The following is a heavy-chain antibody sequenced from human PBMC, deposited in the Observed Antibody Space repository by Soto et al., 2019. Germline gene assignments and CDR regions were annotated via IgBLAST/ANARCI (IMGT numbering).Heavy chain of an antibody. J-gene: IGHJ4*02. Sequence: ASVKVSCKASGYTFTSYGISWVRQAPGQGLEWMGRISAYNGNTNYAQKLQGRVTMTTDTSTSTAYMELRSLRSDDTAVYYCARDAPPGYSSGWYGLFDYWGQGTLVTVSS. V-gene: IGHV1-18*01. CDR1: GYTFTSYG. CDR2: ISAYNGNT. CDR3: ARDAPPGYSSGWYGLFDY. D-gene: IGHD6-19*01.